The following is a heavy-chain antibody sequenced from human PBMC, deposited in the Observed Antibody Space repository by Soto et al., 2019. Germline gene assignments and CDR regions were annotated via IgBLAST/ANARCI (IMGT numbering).Heavy chain of an antibody. D-gene: IGHD6-6*01. CDR1: GFTFRSYA. J-gene: IGHJ4*02. Sequence: GESLKISCAASGFTFRSYAMSWVRQAPGKGLEWVSVISGSDDSTYYADSVKGRFTISRDNSKNTLYLQMNSLRAEDTAVYYCAKRSSSSTFDYWGQGTLITVSS. CDR2: ISGSDDST. V-gene: IGHV3-23*01. CDR3: AKRSSSSTFDY.